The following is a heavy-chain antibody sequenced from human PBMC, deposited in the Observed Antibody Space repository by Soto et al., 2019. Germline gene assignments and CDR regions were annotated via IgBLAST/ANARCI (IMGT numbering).Heavy chain of an antibody. CDR2: IIPLFGIA. J-gene: IGHJ6*02. Sequence: QVQLVQSGAEVKKPGSSVKVSCKASGGTFSRYSITWVRPAHGHGLEWLGRIIPLFGIASYAQKFQGRVTITADESTSTAYKELSSLRSDDTAVYYCAREDRDRETGLVPAAIDGMDVWGQGTTVTVSS. CDR1: GGTFSRYS. CDR3: AREDRDRETGLVPAAIDGMDV. V-gene: IGHV1-69*08. D-gene: IGHD2-2*01.